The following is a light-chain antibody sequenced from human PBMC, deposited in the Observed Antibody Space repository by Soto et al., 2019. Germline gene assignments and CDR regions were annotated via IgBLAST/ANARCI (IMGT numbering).Light chain of an antibody. J-gene: IGKJ2*01. V-gene: IGKV4-1*01. Sequence: DIVMTQSPDSLAVSLGERATINCKSSQSVLYSSNNKNYLAWYQQKPGQPPKLLIYWASTRESGVPDRFSGSGSGTAFTLTISSLQAEDGAGYYCQQYYLTRRGYTFGQGTKLEIK. CDR3: QQYYLTRRGYT. CDR1: QSVLYSSNNKNY. CDR2: WAS.